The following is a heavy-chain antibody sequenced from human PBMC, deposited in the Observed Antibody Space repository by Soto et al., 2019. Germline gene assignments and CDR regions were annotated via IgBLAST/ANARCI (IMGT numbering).Heavy chain of an antibody. J-gene: IGHJ5*02. CDR2: INPSGGST. Sequence: ASVKVSCKASGYTFTSYYMHWVRQAPGQGLEWMGIINPSGGSTSYAQKFQGRVTMTRDTSTSTVYMELSSLRSEDTAVYYCARDIGTSFGVVPGGWFDPWGQGTLVTVSS. CDR1: GYTFTSYY. D-gene: IGHD3-3*01. CDR3: ARDIGTSFGVVPGGWFDP. V-gene: IGHV1-46*03.